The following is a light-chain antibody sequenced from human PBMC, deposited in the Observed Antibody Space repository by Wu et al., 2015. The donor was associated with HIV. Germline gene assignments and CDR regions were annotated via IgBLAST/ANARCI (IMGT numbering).Light chain of an antibody. CDR1: QSVSSN. CDR3: QQFETRLLT. Sequence: VVLTQSPDTLSLSPGERATLSCRASQSVSSNLAWYQQKPGQAPRLLIYGASTRATGIPARFSGSGSGTEFTLTISSLQSEDFATYYCQQFETRLLTFGGGTKVEVK. V-gene: IGKV3-15*01. J-gene: IGKJ4*01. CDR2: GAS.